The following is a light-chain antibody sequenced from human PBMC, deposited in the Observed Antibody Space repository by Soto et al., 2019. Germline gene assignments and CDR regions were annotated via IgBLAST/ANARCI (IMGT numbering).Light chain of an antibody. J-gene: IGKJ3*01. CDR1: QSISSSQ. CDR3: YQYGSSPST. V-gene: IGKV3-20*01. Sequence: EIVLTQSPGTLSLSPGERATLSCRASQSISSSQVAWYQQKAGQAPRLLFYGPASRATGIPDRFSGSGSGTDFTLTISRLEPEDFAVYYCYQYGSSPSTFGPGTKVDIK. CDR2: GPA.